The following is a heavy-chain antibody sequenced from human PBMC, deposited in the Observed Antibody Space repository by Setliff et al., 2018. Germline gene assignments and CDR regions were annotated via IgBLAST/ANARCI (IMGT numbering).Heavy chain of an antibody. D-gene: IGHD4-17*01. CDR2: ISHSGST. V-gene: IGHV4-38-2*02. J-gene: IGHJ4*02. CDR1: GYSISSGHY. Sequence: SETLSLTCTVSGYSISSGHYWGWIRQPPGKGLEWIGSISHSGSTYYNPSLRSRVTISLDTSKNQFSPKLTSVTAADMAVYYCAGGRRYDYGWDFDYWGQGTLVTVSS. CDR3: AGGRRYDYGWDFDY.